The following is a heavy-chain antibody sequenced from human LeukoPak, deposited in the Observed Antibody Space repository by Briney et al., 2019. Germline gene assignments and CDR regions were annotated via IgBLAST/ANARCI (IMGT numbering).Heavy chain of an antibody. CDR3: ARQVNSMAGTHFDV. CDR2: IYYSGIA. V-gene: IGHV4-39*01. D-gene: IGHD6-19*01. J-gene: IGHJ4*02. CDR1: SGSIGSSNYY. Sequence: SETLSLTCTVSSGSIGSSNYYWGWIRQPPGKGLEWNGSIYYSGIAYYNPTLKSRVTISVDASKSHFSLRLSSVTAADTAVYYCARQVNSMAGTHFDVWGLGTLVPVSS.